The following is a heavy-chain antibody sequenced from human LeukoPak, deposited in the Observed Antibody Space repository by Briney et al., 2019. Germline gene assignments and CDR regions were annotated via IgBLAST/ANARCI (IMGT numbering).Heavy chain of an antibody. V-gene: IGHV4-4*07. CDR1: GGSISYY. Sequence: SETLSLTCTVSGGSISYYWSWIRQPAGKGLEWIGRIYTSGSTNYNPSLKSRVTMSVDTSKNQFSLKLSSVTAADTAVYYCARSRVRRYCSSTSCPRYYFDYWGQGTLVTVSS. CDR3: ARSRVRRYCSSTSCPRYYFDY. D-gene: IGHD2-2*01. J-gene: IGHJ4*02. CDR2: IYTSGST.